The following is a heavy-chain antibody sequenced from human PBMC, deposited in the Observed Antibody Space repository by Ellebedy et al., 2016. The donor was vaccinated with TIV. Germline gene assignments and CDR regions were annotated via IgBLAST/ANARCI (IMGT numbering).Heavy chain of an antibody. J-gene: IGHJ4*02. CDR1: GLTFSVYA. CDR2: IGGLDTAT. V-gene: IGHV3-23*01. D-gene: IGHD1-7*01. CDR3: ARRGRGTVGFDN. Sequence: GGSLRLXCAASGLTFSVYAMTWVRQAPGKGLEWISTIGGLDTATHYADSVKGRFTISRDNSKDTLYLQMNSLRAEDTAVYYCARRGRGTVGFDNWGQGTLVTVSS.